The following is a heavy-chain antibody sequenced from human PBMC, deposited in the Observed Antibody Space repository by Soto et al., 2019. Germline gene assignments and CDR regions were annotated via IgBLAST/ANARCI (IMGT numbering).Heavy chain of an antibody. Sequence: GGSLRLSCAASGFTFSSYGMHWVRQAPGKGLEWVAVISYDGSNKYYADSVKGRFTISRDNSKNTLNLQMNSLRAEDTAVYYCARDPWAADYWGQGTLVTVSS. CDR2: ISYDGSNK. V-gene: IGHV3-30*03. CDR1: GFTFSSYG. D-gene: IGHD3-16*01. J-gene: IGHJ4*02. CDR3: ARDPWAADY.